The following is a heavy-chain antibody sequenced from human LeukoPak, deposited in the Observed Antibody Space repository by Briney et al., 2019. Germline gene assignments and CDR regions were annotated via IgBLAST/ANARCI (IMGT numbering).Heavy chain of an antibody. V-gene: IGHV3-48*03. CDR1: GFTFSSYE. CDR3: ARDFRSSWNFDY. CDR2: ISSSGSTI. D-gene: IGHD6-13*01. Sequence: GGSLRLSCAASGFTFSSYEMNWVRQAPGKGLEWVSYISSSGSTIYYADSVKGRFTISRDNAKNTLYLQMNSLRAEDTAVYYCARDFRSSWNFDYWGQGTLVTVSS. J-gene: IGHJ4*02.